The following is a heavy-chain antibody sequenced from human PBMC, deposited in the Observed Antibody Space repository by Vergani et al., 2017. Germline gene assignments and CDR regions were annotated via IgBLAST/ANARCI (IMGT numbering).Heavy chain of an antibody. CDR3: ARVGDVVVVAATVYYYYGMDV. J-gene: IGHJ6*02. Sequence: QVQLVESGGGVVQPGRSLRLSCAASGFTFSSYGMHWVRQAPGKGLEWVAVIWYDGSNKYYADSVKGRFTISRDNSKNTLYLQMNSLRAEDTAVYYCARVGDVVVVAATVYYYYGMDVWGQGTTVTVSS. V-gene: IGHV3-33*01. CDR1: GFTFSSYG. D-gene: IGHD2-15*01. CDR2: IWYDGSNK.